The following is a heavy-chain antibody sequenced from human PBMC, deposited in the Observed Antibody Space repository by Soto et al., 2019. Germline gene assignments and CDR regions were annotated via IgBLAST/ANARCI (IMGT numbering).Heavy chain of an antibody. CDR3: AKGGSFDI. CDR2: ITDTGGDA. J-gene: IGHJ4*02. Sequence: PGGSLRLSCVASGLTFGSRAMSWVRRSPGEGLEWVSTITDTGGDAKYADSVRGRFAISRDNSKNTLFLQMNSLRAEDTAVYYCAKGGSFDIWGQGTLVTVSS. D-gene: IGHD3-16*01. CDR1: GLTFGSRA. V-gene: IGHV3-23*01.